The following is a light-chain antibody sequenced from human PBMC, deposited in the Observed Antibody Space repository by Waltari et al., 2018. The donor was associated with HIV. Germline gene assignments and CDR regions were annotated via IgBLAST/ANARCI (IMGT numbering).Light chain of an antibody. CDR3: SSYAGSSTWV. V-gene: IGLV2-14*01. CDR1: SSDVGGYKY. CDR2: EFS. Sequence: QSALTQPASVSGSPGQSITISCTGTSSDVGGYKYVSWYQQHPGKAPKLLIYEFSDRPSGVSTRFSASTSGNTASLTISGLQAEDEADYYCSSYAGSSTWVFGGGTKLTVL. J-gene: IGLJ3*02.